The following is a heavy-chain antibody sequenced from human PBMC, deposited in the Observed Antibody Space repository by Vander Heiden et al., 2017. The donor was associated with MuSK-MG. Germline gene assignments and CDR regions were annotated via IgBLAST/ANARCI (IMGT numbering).Heavy chain of an antibody. J-gene: IGHJ5*02. Sequence: QVQLVESGGGLVKPRGSLRLSCSASGFSFSDYYVGWIRQAPGKGLEWISYISMSGTTIYYADSVKGRFTISRDNAKNSLYLQMNSLRVEDTAVYYCARLAHDWFDPWGQGTLVTVSS. V-gene: IGHV3-11*01. CDR1: GFSFSDYY. CDR3: ARLAHDWFDP. CDR2: ISMSGTTI.